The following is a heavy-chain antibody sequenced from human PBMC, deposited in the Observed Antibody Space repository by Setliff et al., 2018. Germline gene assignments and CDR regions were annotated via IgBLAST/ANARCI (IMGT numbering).Heavy chain of an antibody. D-gene: IGHD6-19*01. CDR2: IYHSGST. CDR3: ARDPLGEIAVAGHDAFDI. V-gene: IGHV4-4*02. Sequence: SETLSLTCAVSGDSISSSNWWNWVRQPPGKGLEWIGEIYHSGSTKYNPSLKSRVTISVDKSKNQFSLKLSSVTAADTAVYYCARDPLGEIAVAGHDAFDIWGQGTMVTVSS. J-gene: IGHJ3*02. CDR1: GDSISSSNW.